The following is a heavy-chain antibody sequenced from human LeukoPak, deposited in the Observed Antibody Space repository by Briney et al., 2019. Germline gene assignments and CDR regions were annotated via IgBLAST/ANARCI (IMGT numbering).Heavy chain of an antibody. J-gene: IGHJ4*02. V-gene: IGHV3-21*01. CDR3: ARRDTAMGAFDY. CDR1: GFTFDDYA. D-gene: IGHD5-18*01. CDR2: ISSSSSYI. Sequence: GGSLRLSCAASGFTFDDYAMHWVRQAPGKGLEWVSSISSSSSYIYYADSVKGRFTISRDNAKNSLYLQMNSLRAEDTAVYYCARRDTAMGAFDYWGQGTLVTVSS.